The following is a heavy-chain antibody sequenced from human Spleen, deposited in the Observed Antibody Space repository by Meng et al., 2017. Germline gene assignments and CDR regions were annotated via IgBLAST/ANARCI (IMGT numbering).Heavy chain of an antibody. J-gene: IGHJ4*02. D-gene: IGHD6-19*01. CDR2: TYYSSEWYN. CDR1: GNSVSGNSAA. V-gene: IGHV6-1*01. CDR3: AHGWAFDY. Sequence: QVRLLHPCAGLVEHSKALSLPCAISGNSVSGNSAAWNWIRQSTSRGLEWLGRTYYSSEWYNDYAVSVQGRITINADTSMNQFSLQLNSVTPEDTAVYYCAHGWAFDYWGQGTLVTVSS.